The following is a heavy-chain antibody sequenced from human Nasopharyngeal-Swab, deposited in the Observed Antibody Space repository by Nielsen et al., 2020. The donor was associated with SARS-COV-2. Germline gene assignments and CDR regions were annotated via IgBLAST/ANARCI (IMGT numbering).Heavy chain of an antibody. Sequence: GGSLRLSCAASGFTFSSYDMHWVRQATGKGLEWVSAIGTAGDTYYPGSVKGRFTISRDNAQNSLSLQMDSLRVDDTAVYYCAREFPALVGAFWDYWGQGMLVTVSS. CDR3: AREFPALVGAFWDY. D-gene: IGHD3-3*02. J-gene: IGHJ4*02. V-gene: IGHV3-13*01. CDR2: IGTAGDT. CDR1: GFTFSSYD.